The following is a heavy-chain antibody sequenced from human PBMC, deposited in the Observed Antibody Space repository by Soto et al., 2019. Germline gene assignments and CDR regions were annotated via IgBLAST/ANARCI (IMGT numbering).Heavy chain of an antibody. D-gene: IGHD3-3*01. Sequence: PSHTRSLTCAISGYSVSSISAAWNWIRQSPSRGLEWLGRTYYRSKWYNDYEESVKSRISINPDTSKNQFSLQLSSVTPEDTAVYYCTRDWNGMNVWGQGTTVTVSS. CDR3: TRDWNGMNV. J-gene: IGHJ6*02. CDR1: GYSVSSISAA. V-gene: IGHV6-1*01. CDR2: TYYRSKWYN.